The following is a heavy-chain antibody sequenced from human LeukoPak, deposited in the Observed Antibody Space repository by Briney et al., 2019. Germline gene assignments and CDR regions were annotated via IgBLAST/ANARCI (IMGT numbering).Heavy chain of an antibody. J-gene: IGHJ4*02. CDR2: IKQDGSEK. V-gene: IGHV3-7*01. D-gene: IGHD3-3*01. CDR3: ARPSGVVPAARGFWSGYSLGYFDY. CDR1: GFTFSSYW. Sequence: GGSLRLSCAASGFTFSSYWMSWVRQAPGKGLEWVANIKQDGSEKYYVDSVKGRFTISRDNAKNSLYLQMNSLRAEDTAVYYCARPSGVVPAARGFWSGYSLGYFDYWGQGTLVTVSS.